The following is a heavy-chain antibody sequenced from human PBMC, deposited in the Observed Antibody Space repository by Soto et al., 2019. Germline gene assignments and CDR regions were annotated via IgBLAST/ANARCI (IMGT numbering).Heavy chain of an antibody. CDR3: ARDGRLYYYDSSGSPHFDY. CDR2: INPSGGST. D-gene: IGHD3-22*01. J-gene: IGHJ4*02. CDR1: GYTFTSYY. V-gene: IGHV1-46*01. Sequence: QVQLVQSGAAVKNPGASVKVSCKASGYTFTSYYMHWVRQAPGQGLEWMGIINPSGGSTSYAQKFQGRVTMTRDTSTSTVYMELSSLRSEDTAVYYCARDGRLYYYDSSGSPHFDYWGQGTLVTVSS.